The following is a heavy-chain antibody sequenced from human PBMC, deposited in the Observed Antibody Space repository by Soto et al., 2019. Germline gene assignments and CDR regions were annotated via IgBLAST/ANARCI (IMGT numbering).Heavy chain of an antibody. CDR3: ARDLAAGAL. D-gene: IGHD6-13*01. CDR2: INPMGGST. Sequence: GASVKVSCKASGYTFTSYYMHWVRQAPGQGLEWMGIINPMGGSTSYAQEFQGRVTLTSDTSTSTVYMELSSLRFEDTALFYCARDLAAGALWGQGTLVTVSS. V-gene: IGHV1-46*01. CDR1: GYTFTSYY. J-gene: IGHJ4*02.